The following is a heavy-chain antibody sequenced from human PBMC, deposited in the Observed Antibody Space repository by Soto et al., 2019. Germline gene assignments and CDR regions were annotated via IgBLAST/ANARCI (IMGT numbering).Heavy chain of an antibody. CDR1: GSTCSTYG. D-gene: IGHD3-3*01. Sequence: SVKVSCKASGSTCSTYGISWVRQAPGQGLEWVGGIIPIFGTANYAQKFQGRVTITADKSTSTAYMGLSSLRSEDTAGYDCAQRFVGITSFGVAQGGWFDPWGQGTLVTVSS. J-gene: IGHJ5*02. V-gene: IGHV1-69*06. CDR3: AQRFVGITSFGVAQGGWFDP. CDR2: IIPIFGTA.